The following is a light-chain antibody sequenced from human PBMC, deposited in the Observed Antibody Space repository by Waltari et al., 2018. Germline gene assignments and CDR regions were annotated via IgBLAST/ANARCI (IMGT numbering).Light chain of an antibody. V-gene: IGLV3-10*01. CDR1: ELPCNY. J-gene: IGLJ1*01. Sequence: YELTQPPSVSVSPGQTARITCSGHELPCNYAYWFQQKSGQSPRLVMYEDTKRPSGIPERFSGSSSGTVATLTISGAQVDDEADYYCYSSDSTGLRVFGGGTTVVVL. CDR2: EDT. CDR3: YSSDSTGLRV.